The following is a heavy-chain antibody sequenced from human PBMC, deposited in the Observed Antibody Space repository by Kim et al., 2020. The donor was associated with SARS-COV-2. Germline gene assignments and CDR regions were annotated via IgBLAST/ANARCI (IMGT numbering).Heavy chain of an antibody. J-gene: IGHJ4*02. CDR3: ARPFGRWLIRD. V-gene: IGHV4-34*01. Sequence: SETLSLTCAVYGGSFSGYYWSWIRQPPGKGLEWIGEINHSGSTNYNPSLKSRVTISVDTSKNQFSLKLSSVTAADTAVYYCARPFGRWLIRDWGQGTLVTVSS. CDR1: GGSFSGYY. CDR2: INHSGST. D-gene: IGHD1-26*01.